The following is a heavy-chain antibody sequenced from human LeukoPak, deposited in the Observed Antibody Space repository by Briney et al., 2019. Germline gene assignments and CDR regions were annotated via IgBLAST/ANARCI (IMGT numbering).Heavy chain of an antibody. J-gene: IGHJ4*02. V-gene: IGHV3-30*04. Sequence: GGSLRLSCAASGFTFSSYAMPWVRQAPGRGLEWVAVISYDGSDKYYADSVKGRFTISRDNSKNTLYLQMNSLRAEDMAVYYCASGAGMYDSSGYDYWGQGTLVTVSS. CDR1: GFTFSSYA. CDR3: ASGAGMYDSSGYDY. D-gene: IGHD3-22*01. CDR2: ISYDGSDK.